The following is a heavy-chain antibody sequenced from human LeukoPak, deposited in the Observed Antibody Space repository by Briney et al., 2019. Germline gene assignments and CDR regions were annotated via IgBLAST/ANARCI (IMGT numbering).Heavy chain of an antibody. V-gene: IGHV1-69*05. CDR2: IISICGTA. J-gene: IGHJ6*03. CDR1: GGTFSSYA. D-gene: IGHD6-6*01. CDR3: AFSMAAFYYYYYYMDV. Sequence: GSSVKVSCKASGGTFSSYAISWVRQAPGQGLEWMGGIISICGTANYAQKLQGRFTITTDESTSTAYMELSSLRSEDTAVYYCAFSMAAFYYYYYYMDVWAKGPRSPSP.